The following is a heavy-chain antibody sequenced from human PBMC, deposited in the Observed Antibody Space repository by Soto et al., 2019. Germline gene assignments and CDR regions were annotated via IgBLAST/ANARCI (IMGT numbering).Heavy chain of an antibody. J-gene: IGHJ4*02. CDR1: GGSISSSSYY. CDR2: IYYSGST. D-gene: IGHD3-3*01. CDR3: ARTYYDFWSGYYVYFDY. Sequence: PSETLSLTCTVSGGSISSSSYYWGWIRQPPGKGLEWIGSIYYSGSTYYNPSLKSRVTISVDTSKNQFSLKLSSVTAADTAVYYCARTYYDFWSGYYVYFDYWGQGTLVTVSS. V-gene: IGHV4-39*01.